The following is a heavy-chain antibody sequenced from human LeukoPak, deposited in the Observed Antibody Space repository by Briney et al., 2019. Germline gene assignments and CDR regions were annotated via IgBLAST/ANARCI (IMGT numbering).Heavy chain of an antibody. CDR3: AKGGYSSSWDYYYGMDV. D-gene: IGHD6-13*01. Sequence: GGSLRLPCAASGFTFSSHAMNWVRQAPGKGLEWVSSISSSSSYIYYADSVKGRFTISRDNAKNSLYLQMNSLRAEDTAVYYCAKGGYSSSWDYYYGMDVWGQGTTVTVSS. CDR1: GFTFSSHA. J-gene: IGHJ6*02. V-gene: IGHV3-21*04. CDR2: ISSSSSYI.